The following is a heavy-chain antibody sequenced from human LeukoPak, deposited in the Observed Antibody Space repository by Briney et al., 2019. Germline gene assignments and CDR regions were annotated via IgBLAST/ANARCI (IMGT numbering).Heavy chain of an antibody. V-gene: IGHV1-3*01. J-gene: IGHJ4*02. D-gene: IGHD5-18*01. CDR1: GYTFTSYA. Sequence: ASVKVSCKASGYTFTSYAMHWVRQAPGQRLEWMGWINAGNGNTKYSQEFQGRVTITRDTSASTAYMELSSLRSEDTAVYYCARSDTAMVLGFDYWGQGTLVTVSS. CDR3: ARSDTAMVLGFDY. CDR2: INAGNGNT.